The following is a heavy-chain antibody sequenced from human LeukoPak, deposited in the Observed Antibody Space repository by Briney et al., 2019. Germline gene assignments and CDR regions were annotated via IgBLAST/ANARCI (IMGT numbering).Heavy chain of an antibody. Sequence: PGGSLRLSCAASRFTFSNYWMSWVRQAPGKGLEWVANMKKDGSEINYVDSVKGRFTISRDNAKNSLYLQMNSLRVEDTAVYYCARVSGDGDSSYRALDIWGQGTMVTVSS. CDR2: MKKDGSEI. J-gene: IGHJ3*02. D-gene: IGHD2-15*01. CDR1: RFTFSNYW. CDR3: ARVSGDGDSSYRALDI. V-gene: IGHV3-7*01.